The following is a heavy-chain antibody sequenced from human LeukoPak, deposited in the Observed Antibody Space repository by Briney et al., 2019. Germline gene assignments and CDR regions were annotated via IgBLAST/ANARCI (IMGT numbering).Heavy chain of an antibody. CDR2: IYYSGST. CDR3: AGSVTVSYDSSGYFYFDY. D-gene: IGHD3-22*01. CDR1: GGSISSYY. J-gene: IGHJ4*02. V-gene: IGHV4-59*12. Sequence: SETLSLTCTVSGGSISSYYWSWIRQPPGKGLEWIGYIYYSGSTYYNPSLKNRVTISVDTSKNQFSLKLSSVTAADTAVYYCAGSVTVSYDSSGYFYFDYWGQGTLVTVSS.